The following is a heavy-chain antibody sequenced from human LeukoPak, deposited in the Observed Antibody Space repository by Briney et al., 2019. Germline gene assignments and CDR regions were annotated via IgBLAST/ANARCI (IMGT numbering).Heavy chain of an antibody. CDR2: ISGRGFSM. V-gene: IGHV3-11*01. J-gene: IGHJ4*02. Sequence: GVSLRLSCAASGFSFNESYMTWNRQAPGKGLEWVAYISGRGFSMYYADSVKGRFTISRDNARNSLYLNMSSLRADDTAVYYCARGKRRFDYWGQGTLVTVSS. CDR1: GFSFNESY. CDR3: ARGKRRFDY.